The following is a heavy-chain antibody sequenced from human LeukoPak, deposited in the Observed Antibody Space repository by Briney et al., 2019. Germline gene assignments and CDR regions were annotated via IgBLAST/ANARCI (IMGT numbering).Heavy chain of an antibody. CDR2: ISSSGDTI. J-gene: IGHJ5*02. CDR1: GFTVSSNY. Sequence: SGGSLRLSCAASGFTVSSNYMSWVRQGPGKGLEWVSYISSSGDTIYYADSVKGRFTISRDNAKKSLYLQMSSLRAEDTAVYYCARYRGSFGWFDPWGQGTLVTVSS. CDR3: ARYRGSFGWFDP. D-gene: IGHD1-26*01. V-gene: IGHV3-48*03.